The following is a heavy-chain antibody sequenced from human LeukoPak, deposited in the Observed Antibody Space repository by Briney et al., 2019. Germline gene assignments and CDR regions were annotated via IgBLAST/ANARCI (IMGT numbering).Heavy chain of an antibody. CDR3: AREDYDFWSGYPGSFDP. J-gene: IGHJ5*02. CDR2: IYYSGST. D-gene: IGHD3-3*01. CDR1: GSSISSGDYY. Sequence: SETLSLTCTVSGSSISSGDYYWSWIRQPPGKGLEWIGYIYYSGSTYYNPSLKSRVTISVDTSKNQFSLKLSSVTAADTAVYYCAREDYDFWSGYPGSFDPWGQGTLVTVSS. V-gene: IGHV4-30-4*01.